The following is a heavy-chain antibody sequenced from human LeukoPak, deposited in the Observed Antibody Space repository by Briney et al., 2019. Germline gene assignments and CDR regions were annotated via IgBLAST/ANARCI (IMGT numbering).Heavy chain of an antibody. J-gene: IGHJ1*01. CDR3: AKATGNYYDSSGYPH. V-gene: IGHV3-30*02. CDR1: GFTFSNYN. CDR2: IRYDGSNK. Sequence: GGSLRLSCAASGFTFSNYNMNWVRQAPGKGLEWVAFIRYDGSNKYYADSVKGRFTISRDNSKNTLYLQMNSLRAEDTAVYYCAKATGNYYDSSGYPHWGQGTLVTVSS. D-gene: IGHD3-22*01.